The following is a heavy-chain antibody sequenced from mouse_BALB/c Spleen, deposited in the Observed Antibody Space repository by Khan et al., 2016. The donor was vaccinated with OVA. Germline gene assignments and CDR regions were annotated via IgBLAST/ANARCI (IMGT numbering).Heavy chain of an antibody. Sequence: QVQLKESGAELARPGASVKMSCKASGYTFTSHTMHWVKQRPGQGLEWIGYINPRSGYTNYNQKFNDKATLTADKSSSTAYMQLSSLTSEDSAVYYCARRTTEDAMDYWGQGTSVTVSS. CDR3: ARRTTEDAMDY. J-gene: IGHJ4*01. CDR2: INPRSGYT. D-gene: IGHD2-14*01. V-gene: IGHV1-4*01. CDR1: GYTFTSHT.